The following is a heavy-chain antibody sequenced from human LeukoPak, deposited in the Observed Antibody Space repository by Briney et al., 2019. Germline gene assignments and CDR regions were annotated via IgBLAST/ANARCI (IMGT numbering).Heavy chain of an antibody. D-gene: IGHD3-16*01. CDR2: IIPIFGTA. V-gene: IGHV1-69*05. J-gene: IGHJ4*02. Sequence: SVKVSCKASGYTFTSYGISWVRQAPGQGLEWMGGIIPIFGTANYAQKFQGRVTITTDESTSTAYMELSSLRSEDTAVYYCARDLAGGGGYFDYWGQGTLVTVSS. CDR3: ARDLAGGGGYFDY. CDR1: GYTFTSYG.